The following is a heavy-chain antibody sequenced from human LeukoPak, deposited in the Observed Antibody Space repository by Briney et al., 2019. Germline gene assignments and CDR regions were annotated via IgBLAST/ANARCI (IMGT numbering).Heavy chain of an antibody. V-gene: IGHV1-69*13. CDR2: IIPIFGTA. D-gene: IGHD6-6*01. J-gene: IGHJ4*02. CDR1: GGTFSSYA. CDR3: AREGYSSSWYYFDY. Sequence: GASVKVSCKVSGGTFSSYAISWVRQAPGQGLEWMGGIIPIFGTANYAQKFQGRVTITADESTSTAYMELSSLRSEDTAVYYCAREGYSSSWYYFDYWGQGTLVTVSS.